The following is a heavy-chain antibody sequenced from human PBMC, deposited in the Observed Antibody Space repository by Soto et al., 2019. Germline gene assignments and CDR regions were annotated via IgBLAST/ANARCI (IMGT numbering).Heavy chain of an antibody. CDR1: GYTFTDYY. CDR2: IYPNSGGT. D-gene: IGHD3-22*01. V-gene: IGHV1-2*02. J-gene: IGHJ4*02. Sequence: ASVKVSCKASGYTFTDYYVHWVRQAPGQGLEWMGWIYPNSGGTKYAQKFQGRVTMARDTSISTAYMELSRLRADDTAVYYCAKRKGDYYDSSGYHYYFDYWGQGTLVTVSS. CDR3: AKRKGDYYDSSGYHYYFDY.